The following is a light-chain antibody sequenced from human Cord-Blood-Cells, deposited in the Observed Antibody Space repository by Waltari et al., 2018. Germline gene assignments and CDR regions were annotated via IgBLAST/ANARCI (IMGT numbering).Light chain of an antibody. CDR3: SSYAGSNNFV. V-gene: IGLV2-8*01. Sequence: QSALTQPPSASGSPGQSVTISCPGTSRDVGGYNYVSWYQQHPGKAPKLMIYEVSKRHSGVPDRFSGSKSGNTASLTVSGLQAEDEADYYCSSYAGSNNFVFGTGTKVTVL. CDR2: EVS. CDR1: SRDVGGYNY. J-gene: IGLJ1*01.